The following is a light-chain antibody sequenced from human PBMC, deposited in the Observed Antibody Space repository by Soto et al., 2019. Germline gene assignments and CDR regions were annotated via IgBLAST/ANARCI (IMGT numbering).Light chain of an antibody. J-gene: IGKJ4*01. CDR3: QQYTNWPLT. CDR1: QPISHN. Sequence: EIVMTQSPATLSVSPGEKATLSCRASQPISHNLAWYQQFPGQAPRLLIYGTSTRATGIPARFSGTGSGTEFTLTISSLQSEDFAVYYCQQYTNWPLTLGGGTKVDIK. V-gene: IGKV3-15*01. CDR2: GTS.